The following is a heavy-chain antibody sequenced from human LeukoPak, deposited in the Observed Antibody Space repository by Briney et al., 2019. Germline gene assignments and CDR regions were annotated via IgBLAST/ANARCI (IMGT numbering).Heavy chain of an antibody. CDR2: IYYSGST. J-gene: IGHJ4*02. V-gene: IGHV4-39*01. CDR1: GGSISSSSYY. Sequence: PSETLSLTCTVSGGSISSSSYYWGWIRQPPGKGLEWIGSIYYSGSTYYNPSLKSRVTISVDTSKNQFSLKLSSVTAADTAVYYCASPMVRGAKGDYWGQGTLVTVSS. CDR3: ASPMVRGAKGDY. D-gene: IGHD3-10*01.